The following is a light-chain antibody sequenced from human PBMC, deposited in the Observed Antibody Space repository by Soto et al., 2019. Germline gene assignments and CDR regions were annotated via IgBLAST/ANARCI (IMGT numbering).Light chain of an antibody. V-gene: IGKV1-8*01. Sequence: ALRMTQSPSSFSASIGDRVTITCRASQNINGYLAWYQQKPGKAPQLLIYAASTLQSGVPSRFSGSASGTDFTLTISCLQSEDFATYYCQQYSSYPLTFGQGTKVEIK. CDR2: AAS. J-gene: IGKJ1*01. CDR1: QNINGY. CDR3: QQYSSYPLT.